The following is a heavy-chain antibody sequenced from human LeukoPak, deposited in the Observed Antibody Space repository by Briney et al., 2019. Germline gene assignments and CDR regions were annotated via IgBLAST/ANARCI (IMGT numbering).Heavy chain of an antibody. CDR3: ASGVDCTNGVCAFDY. CDR1: RGSICSYY. J-gene: IGHJ4*02. D-gene: IGHD2-8*01. V-gene: IGHV4-59*08. Sequence: PSETLSLTCTVSRGSICSYYWSWIRQPPGKGLEWIGYICYSGSTNYNPSLKSRVTISVDTSKNQFSLKLSSVTAADRAVYYCASGVDCTNGVCAFDYWGQGTLVTVSS. CDR2: ICYSGST.